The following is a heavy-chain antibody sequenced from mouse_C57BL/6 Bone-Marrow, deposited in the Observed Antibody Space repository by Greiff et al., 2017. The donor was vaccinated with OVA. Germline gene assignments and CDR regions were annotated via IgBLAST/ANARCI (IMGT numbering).Heavy chain of an antibody. D-gene: IGHD1-1*01. CDR1: GYTFTSYT. J-gene: IGHJ2*01. CDR3: ARSNTVVYFDY. CDR2: INPSSGYT. Sequence: QVQLQQSGAELARPGASVKMSCKASGYTFTSYTMHWVKQRPGQGLEWIGYINPSSGYTKYNQKFKDKATLTADKSSSTAYMQLSSLTSEDSAVYYCARSNTVVYFDYWGQGTTLTVSS. V-gene: IGHV1-4*01.